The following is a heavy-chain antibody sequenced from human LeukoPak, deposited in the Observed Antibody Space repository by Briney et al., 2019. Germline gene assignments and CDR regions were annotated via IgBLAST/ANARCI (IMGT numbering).Heavy chain of an antibody. CDR1: GGTFSSYA. CDR2: IIPIFGTA. V-gene: IGHV1-69*13. D-gene: IGHD4-17*01. CDR3: ARANRVSYGDYNYFDY. Sequence: SVKVSCTASGGTFSSYAISWVRQAPGQGLEWMGGIIPIFGTANCAQKFQGRVTITADESTSTAYMELSSLRSEDTAVYYCARANRVSYGDYNYFDYWGQGTLVTVSS. J-gene: IGHJ4*02.